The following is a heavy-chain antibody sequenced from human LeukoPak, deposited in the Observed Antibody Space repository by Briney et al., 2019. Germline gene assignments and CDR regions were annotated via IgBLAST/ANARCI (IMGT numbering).Heavy chain of an antibody. V-gene: IGHV3-20*01. Sequence: GGSLRLSCAASGFTFDDYGMSWVRQAPGKGLEWVSGINWNGGSTGYADSVKGRFTISRDNAKNSLYLQMNSLRAEDTALYHRARDRYSSGSYYIDYWGQGTLVTVSS. CDR2: INWNGGST. CDR3: ARDRYSSGSYYIDY. J-gene: IGHJ4*02. CDR1: GFTFDDYG. D-gene: IGHD3-10*01.